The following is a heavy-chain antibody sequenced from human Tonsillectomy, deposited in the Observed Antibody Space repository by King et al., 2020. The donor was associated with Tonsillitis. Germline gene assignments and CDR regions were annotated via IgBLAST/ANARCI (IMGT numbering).Heavy chain of an antibody. CDR3: AKCPYDFWSGGLYYAMDV. V-gene: IGHV3-23*04. D-gene: IGHD3-3*01. CDR2: MSGAGART. CDR1: GFTFSTYA. J-gene: IGHJ6*02. Sequence: VQLVESGGGLVQPGGSLGLSFAASGFTFSTYAMTWVRQAPGKGLEWVSVMSGAGARTYHADSVKGRFTISRDNSKNTLYLQMNSLRDEDTAVYYCAKCPYDFWSGGLYYAMDVWGQGTTVTVSS.